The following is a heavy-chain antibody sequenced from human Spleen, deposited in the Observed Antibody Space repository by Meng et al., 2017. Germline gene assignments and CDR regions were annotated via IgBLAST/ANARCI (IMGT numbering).Heavy chain of an antibody. J-gene: IGHJ4*02. CDR1: VYNFPDYY. V-gene: IGHV1-2*06. Sequence: ASVKVSCKPSVYNFPDYYIHWVRRAPGQGLEWMGRINPKSGDTHYAQKFQARVTMTGDTSISTAYMELSGLRSDDTAVYYCARDEDISAAGKLFGDYWGQGTLVTVSS. CDR3: ARDEDISAAGKLFGDY. D-gene: IGHD6-13*01. CDR2: INPKSGDT.